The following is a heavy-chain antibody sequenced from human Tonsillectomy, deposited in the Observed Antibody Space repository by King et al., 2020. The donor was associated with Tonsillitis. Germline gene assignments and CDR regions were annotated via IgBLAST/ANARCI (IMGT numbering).Heavy chain of an antibody. CDR3: AKDYSTIFGLVISGVDY. J-gene: IGHJ4*02. Sequence: VQLVESGGGLVQPGGSLRLSCAASGFTFSSYAMSWVRQAPGKGLEWVSAISGSGGRTYYAASVKGRFTISRDKSKNTVYLQMNSLRAEDTAVYYCAKDYSTIFGLVISGVDYWGQGTLVTVSS. CDR1: GFTFSSYA. CDR2: ISGSGGRT. V-gene: IGHV3-23*04. D-gene: IGHD3-3*01.